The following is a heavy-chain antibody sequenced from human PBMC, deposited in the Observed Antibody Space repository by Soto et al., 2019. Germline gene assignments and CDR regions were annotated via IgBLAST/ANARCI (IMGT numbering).Heavy chain of an antibody. J-gene: IGHJ5*02. V-gene: IGHV4-59*01. Sequence: SETLSLTCTVSGGSLSSYYWSWIRQPPGKGLEWIGYIYYSGSTNYNPSLKSRVTISVDTSKNQFSLKLSSVTAADTAVYYCARLNDLYHWFDPWGQGTLDTVSS. CDR2: IYYSGST. D-gene: IGHD2-8*01. CDR1: GGSLSSYY. CDR3: ARLNDLYHWFDP.